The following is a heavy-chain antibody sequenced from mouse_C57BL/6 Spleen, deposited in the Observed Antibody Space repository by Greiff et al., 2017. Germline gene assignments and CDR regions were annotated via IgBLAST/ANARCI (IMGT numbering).Heavy chain of an antibody. CDR1: GYTFTSYW. J-gene: IGHJ2*01. D-gene: IGHD1-1*01. Sequence: QVQLQQPGAELVKPGASVKLSCKASGYTFTSYWMQWVKQRPGQGLEWIGEIDPSDSYTNYNQKFKGKATLTVDTSSSTAYMQLSSLTSEDSAVYYWARRDYGSSSLFDYWGQGTTLTVSS. V-gene: IGHV1-50*01. CDR2: IDPSDSYT. CDR3: ARRDYGSSSLFDY.